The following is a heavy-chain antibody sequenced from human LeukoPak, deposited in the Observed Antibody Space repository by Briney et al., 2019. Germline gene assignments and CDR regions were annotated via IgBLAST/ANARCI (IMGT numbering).Heavy chain of an antibody. CDR3: ARVMITFGGVIVPFDY. D-gene: IGHD3-16*02. V-gene: IGHV4-34*01. CDR2: INHSGST. J-gene: IGHJ4*02. CDR1: GGSFSGYY. Sequence: SETLSLTCAVYGGSFSGYYWSWIRQPPGKGLEWIGEINHSGSTNYNPSLKSRVTISVDPSKNQFSLKLSSVTAADTAVYYCARVMITFGGVIVPFDYWGQGTLVTVSS.